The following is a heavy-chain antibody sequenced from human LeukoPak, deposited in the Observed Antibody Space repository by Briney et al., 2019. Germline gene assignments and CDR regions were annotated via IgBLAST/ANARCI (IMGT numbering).Heavy chain of an antibody. CDR3: ARITMVRGITNDY. Sequence: ASVKVSCKASGYTLTSYAMHWVRQAPGQRLEWMGWINAGNGNTKYSQEFQGRVTITRDTSASTVYMELSSLRSEDTAVYYCARITMVRGITNDYSGQGTLVTVSS. V-gene: IGHV1-3*01. CDR2: INAGNGNT. D-gene: IGHD3-10*01. CDR1: GYTLTSYA. J-gene: IGHJ4*02.